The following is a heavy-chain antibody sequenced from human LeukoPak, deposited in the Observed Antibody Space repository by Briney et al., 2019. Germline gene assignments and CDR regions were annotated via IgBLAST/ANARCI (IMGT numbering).Heavy chain of an antibody. V-gene: IGHV4-4*02. CDR1: GGAIISFW. CDR3: ARHLGTPGTRGFDY. D-gene: IGHD1-1*01. Sequence: SGTLSLTCAVCGGAIISFWWSWVRQPPGKGLEWIGEINHRGTTNSDTSLKSRVTMSVDTSKNQLSLTLSSVTAADTGVYYCARHLGTPGTRGFDYWGQGIQVTVSS. CDR2: INHRGTT. J-gene: IGHJ4*02.